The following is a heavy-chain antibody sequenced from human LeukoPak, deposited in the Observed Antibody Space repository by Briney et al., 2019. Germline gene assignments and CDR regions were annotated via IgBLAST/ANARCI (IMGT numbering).Heavy chain of an antibody. Sequence: GGSLRLSCAASGFIFANEPMNWVRQTPGKGLEWVAHIRSDTKTIVYADSVKGRFTISRDNARDSLSLQMNSLRVEDTAVYYCARDYNWVFDYWGQGALVTVSS. D-gene: IGHD1-20*01. CDR1: GFIFANEP. CDR3: ARDYNWVFDY. J-gene: IGHJ4*02. CDR2: IRSDTKTI. V-gene: IGHV3-48*01.